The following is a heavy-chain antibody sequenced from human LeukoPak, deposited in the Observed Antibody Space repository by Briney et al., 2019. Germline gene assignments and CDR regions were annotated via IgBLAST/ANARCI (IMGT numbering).Heavy chain of an antibody. J-gene: IGHJ4*02. D-gene: IGHD2-15*01. CDR1: GGTFSSYA. CDR3: ARGDLGYCSGGSCLVDY. CDR2: IIPIFGTA. V-gene: IGHV1-69*05. Sequence: GASVKVSCKASGGTFSSYAISWVRQAPGQGLEWMGGIIPIFGTANYAQKFQGRVTITTDESTSTAYMELSSLRSEDTAVYYCARGDLGYCSGGSCLVDYWGQGTLVTVPS.